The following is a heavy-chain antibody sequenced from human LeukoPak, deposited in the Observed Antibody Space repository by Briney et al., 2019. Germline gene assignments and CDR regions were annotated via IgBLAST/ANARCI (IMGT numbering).Heavy chain of an antibody. V-gene: IGHV3-7*01. CDR2: IKEDGSDT. D-gene: IGHD2-2*01. CDR3: HQPVTLPA. CDR1: GITFRNYW. J-gene: IGHJ5*02. Sequence: GGSLRLSCTVSGITFRNYWMSWVRQAPGKGLEWVAFIKEDGSDTHYVDSVKGRFTISRDNAQNSLYLQMSSPKAEDTAVYFCHQPVTLPAWGQGTLVTVSS.